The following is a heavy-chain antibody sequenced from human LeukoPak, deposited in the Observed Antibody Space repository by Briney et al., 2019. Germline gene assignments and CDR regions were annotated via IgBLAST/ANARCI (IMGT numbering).Heavy chain of an antibody. J-gene: IGHJ5*02. V-gene: IGHV4-59*01. CDR2: IYYSGST. D-gene: IGHD2-15*01. CDR1: GGSISSYY. Sequence: SETLSLTCTVSGGSISSYYWSWIRQPPGKGLERIGYIYYSGSTNYNPSLKSRVTVSVDTSKNQFSLKLSSVTAADTAVYYCARVYLCSGGSCYSPWFDPWGQGTLVTVSS. CDR3: ARVYLCSGGSCYSPWFDP.